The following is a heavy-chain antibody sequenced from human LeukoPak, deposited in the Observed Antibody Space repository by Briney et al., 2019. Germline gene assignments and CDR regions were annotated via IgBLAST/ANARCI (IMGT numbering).Heavy chain of an antibody. Sequence: GGSLRLSCAASGFTFSSYAMSWVRQGPGKGLEWVSTISGSGGSTYYADSVKGRFTISRDNSKNTLYLQMSSLRAEDSAVYWCSKDVYYDGSAYRDAFDIWGQGTMVTVSS. D-gene: IGHD3-22*01. CDR2: ISGSGGST. CDR3: SKDVYYDGSAYRDAFDI. J-gene: IGHJ3*02. V-gene: IGHV3-23*01. CDR1: GFTFSSYA.